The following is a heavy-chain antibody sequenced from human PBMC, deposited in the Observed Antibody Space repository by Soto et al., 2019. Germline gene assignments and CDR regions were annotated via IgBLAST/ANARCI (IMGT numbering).Heavy chain of an antibody. CDR2: IYYSGTT. V-gene: IGHV4-28*01. CDR1: GYSISSSNW. Sequence: QVQLQESGPGLVKPSDTLSLTCAVSGYSISSSNWWGWIRQPPGKGLEWIGYIYYSGTTYYNPSLQSRGTMSADTAKNQGSLKLTSVTAVDTAVYYCARREIEGPIDYWGQGTLVTVSS. CDR3: ARREIEGPIDY. J-gene: IGHJ4*02. D-gene: IGHD1-26*01.